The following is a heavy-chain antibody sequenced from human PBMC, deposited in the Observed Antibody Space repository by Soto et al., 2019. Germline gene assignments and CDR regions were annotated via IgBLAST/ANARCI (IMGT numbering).Heavy chain of an antibody. CDR3: AADGKAARPFAFDI. CDR1: GFTFTSSA. CDR2: IVVGSGNT. J-gene: IGHJ3*02. V-gene: IGHV1-58*02. Sequence: SVKVSCKAPGFTFTSSAMQWVRQARGQRLEWIGWIVVGSGNTNYAQKFQERVTITRDMSTSTAYMELSSLRSEDTAVYYCAADGKAARPFAFDIWGQGTMVTVSS. D-gene: IGHD6-6*01.